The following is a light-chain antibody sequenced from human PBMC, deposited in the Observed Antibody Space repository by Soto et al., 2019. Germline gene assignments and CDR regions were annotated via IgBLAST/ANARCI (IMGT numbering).Light chain of an antibody. V-gene: IGKV3-20*01. CDR3: QQYGSVPLT. J-gene: IGKJ4*01. CDR2: GAS. CDR1: QSVSTSY. Sequence: EIVLTQSPGTLSLSPGERATLSCRASQSVSTSYLAWYQQKPGQAPRLLIYGASSRATGIPDRFSGSGSGADFTLTISSLEPEDFAVYDCQQYGSVPLTFGGGTKVEIK.